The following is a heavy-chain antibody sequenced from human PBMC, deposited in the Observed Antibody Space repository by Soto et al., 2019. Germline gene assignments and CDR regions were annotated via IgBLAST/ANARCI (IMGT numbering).Heavy chain of an antibody. CDR3: ATGRSEVVPGAMDT. Sequence: QVQLQESGPGLVKPSETLSLSCTVSGGSFSSHYCNWVRESAGKGLEWIGRIYPTGSTTYNPSLQSRLTMSVDTSKNQFSLRLTSMTAADTAVYYCATGRSEVVPGAMDTWGQGTLVTVSS. CDR1: GGSFSSHY. J-gene: IGHJ5*02. CDR2: IYPTGST. V-gene: IGHV4-4*07. D-gene: IGHD2-2*01.